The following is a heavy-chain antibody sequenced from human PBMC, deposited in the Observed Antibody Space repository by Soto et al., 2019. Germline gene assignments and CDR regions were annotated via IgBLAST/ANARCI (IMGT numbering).Heavy chain of an antibody. CDR1: GGSFSGYY. Sequence: NPSETLSLTCAVYGGSFSGYYWSWIRQPPGKGLEWIGEINHSGSTNYNPSLKSRVTISVDTSKNQFSLKLSSVTAADTAVYYCARTLIGSGGDYWGQGTLVTVSS. D-gene: IGHD3-10*01. CDR3: ARTLIGSGGDY. CDR2: INHSGST. V-gene: IGHV4-34*01. J-gene: IGHJ4*02.